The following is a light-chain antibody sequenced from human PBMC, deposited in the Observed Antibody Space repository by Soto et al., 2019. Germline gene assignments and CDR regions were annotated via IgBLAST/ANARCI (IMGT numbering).Light chain of an antibody. Sequence: DIQMTQSPSTLSASVGDRLTITCRASQSVSTSLAWYQQKPGIAPKLLIYQASSLENGVPSRFSGSGSGTEFTLTISSLLPDDFASYYRQQYNSYRTFGQGPKVDIK. CDR2: QAS. CDR3: QQYNSYRT. J-gene: IGKJ1*01. CDR1: QSVSTS. V-gene: IGKV1-5*03.